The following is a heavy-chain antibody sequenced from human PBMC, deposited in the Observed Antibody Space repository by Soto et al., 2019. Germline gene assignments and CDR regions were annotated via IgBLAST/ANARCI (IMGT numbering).Heavy chain of an antibody. Sequence: TTIYYADSVKGRFTISRDNAKNSLYLQMNSLRAEDTAVYYCARVDPPAKSWGQGTLVTVSS. CDR3: ARVDPPAKS. V-gene: IGHV3-11*01. J-gene: IGHJ5*02. D-gene: IGHD2-2*01. CDR2: TTI.